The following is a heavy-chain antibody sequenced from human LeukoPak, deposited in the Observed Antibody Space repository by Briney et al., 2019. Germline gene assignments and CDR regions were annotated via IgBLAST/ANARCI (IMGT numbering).Heavy chain of an antibody. CDR3: ARDTAMAYYEESYFDP. CDR1: GYTWTSYA. Sequence: ASVMVSCKASGYTWTSYASCKVRQAAGQGLECMGWIRAYNGNTNYAQKFQDRLTMTTDKSTSTAYMELRSLRSDDTAVYYCARDTAMAYYEESYFDPWGQGTLVTVSS. CDR2: IRAYNGNT. V-gene: IGHV1-18*01. J-gene: IGHJ5*02. D-gene: IGHD5-18*01.